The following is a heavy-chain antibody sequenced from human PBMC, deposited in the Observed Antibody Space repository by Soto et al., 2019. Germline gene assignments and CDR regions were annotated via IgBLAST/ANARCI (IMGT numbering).Heavy chain of an antibody. CDR3: ARFYLKQWREPYDWFDP. V-gene: IGHV1-3*01. Sequence: ASVKVSCKASGYTFTSYAMHWVRQAPGQRLEWMGWINAGNGNTKYSQKFQGRVTITRDTSASTAYMELSSLRSEDTAVYYCARFYLKQWREPYDWFDPWGQGTLVTVSS. D-gene: IGHD6-19*01. CDR2: INAGNGNT. J-gene: IGHJ5*02. CDR1: GYTFTSYA.